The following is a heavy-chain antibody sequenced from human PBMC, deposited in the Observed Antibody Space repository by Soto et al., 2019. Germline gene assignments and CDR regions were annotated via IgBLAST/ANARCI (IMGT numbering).Heavy chain of an antibody. V-gene: IGHV1-69*02. D-gene: IGHD3-3*01. CDR1: GGTFSSYT. J-gene: IGHJ4*02. CDR2: IIPILGIA. Sequence: ASVKVSCKASGGTFSSYTISWVRQAPGQGLEWMGRIIPILGIANYARKFQGRVTITADKSTSTAYMELSSLRSEDTAVYYCALGYYDFLAAGNFDYWGQGTLVTVSS. CDR3: ALGYYDFLAAGNFDY.